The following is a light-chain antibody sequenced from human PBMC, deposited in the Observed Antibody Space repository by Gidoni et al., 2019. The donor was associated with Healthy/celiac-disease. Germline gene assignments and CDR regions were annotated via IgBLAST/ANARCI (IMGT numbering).Light chain of an antibody. CDR3: QSADSSGVHII. CDR1: ELPKQE. CDR2: QDI. J-gene: IGLJ2*01. V-gene: IGLV3-25*03. Sequence: SYELTQPPSVSVSPGQTAKITCSGDELPKQEAYWYHQTPGQAPVVVIYQDIKRPSEIPERFSGSTSGTTVTLSIREVQAEDEGDYYCQSADSSGVHIIFGGGTRLTVL.